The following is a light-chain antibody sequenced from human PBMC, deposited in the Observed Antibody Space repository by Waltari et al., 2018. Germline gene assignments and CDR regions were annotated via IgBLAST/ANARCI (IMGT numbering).Light chain of an antibody. V-gene: IGLV2-14*03. CDR1: SSAIGSYNY. CDR3: SSYMDSTALEL. Sequence: QSALTQPASVSGSPGQSITLSCTGTSSAIGSYNYVSWYQQHPGKAPKLIIFDVTNRPSGVSNRFSGSKSGNTASLIISGLQGEDEADYYCSSYMDSTALELFGGGTSLTVL. J-gene: IGLJ2*01. CDR2: DVT.